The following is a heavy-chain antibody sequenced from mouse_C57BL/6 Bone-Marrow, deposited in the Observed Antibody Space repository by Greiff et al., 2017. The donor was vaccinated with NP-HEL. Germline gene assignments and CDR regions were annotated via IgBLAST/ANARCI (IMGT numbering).Heavy chain of an antibody. V-gene: IGHV1-69*01. CDR1: GYTFTSYW. CDR3: ARRPDY. J-gene: IGHJ2*01. Sequence: QVQLKESGAELVMPGASVKLSCKASGYTFTSYWMHWVKQRPGQGLEWIGEIDPSDSYTNYNQKFKGKSTLTVDKSSSTAYMQLSSLTSEDSAVYYCARRPDYWGQGTTLTVSS. CDR2: IDPSDSYT.